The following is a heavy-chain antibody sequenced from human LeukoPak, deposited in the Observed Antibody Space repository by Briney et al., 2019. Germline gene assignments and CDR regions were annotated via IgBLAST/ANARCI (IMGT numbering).Heavy chain of an antibody. V-gene: IGHV4-39*02. CDR2: IYYTGST. CDR1: GGSISSTSYY. D-gene: IGHD1-26*01. J-gene: IGHJ3*02. Sequence: SETLSLTSTVSGGSISSTSYYWGWIRQPPGKGLEWIGSIYYTGSTYYNPSLKSRVTISVDTSKNHFSMNLNSVTAADTAVYYCARPLVGVTFTRLDAFVIWGQGTMVTVSS. CDR3: ARPLVGVTFTRLDAFVI.